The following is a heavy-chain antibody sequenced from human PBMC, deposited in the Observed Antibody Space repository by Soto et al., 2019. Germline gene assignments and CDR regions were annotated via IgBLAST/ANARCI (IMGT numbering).Heavy chain of an antibody. J-gene: IGHJ6*03. Sequence: QVQLQQWGAGLLKPSETLSLTCAVYGGSFSGYYWSWIRQPPGKGLEWIGEINHSGSTNYNPSLKSRVTISVDTTKNQFSLKLSSVTAADTAVYYCARGYCSGGSCNDYYYYYYMDVWGKGTTVTVSS. CDR1: GGSFSGYY. CDR2: INHSGST. D-gene: IGHD2-15*01. CDR3: ARGYCSGGSCNDYYYYYYMDV. V-gene: IGHV4-34*01.